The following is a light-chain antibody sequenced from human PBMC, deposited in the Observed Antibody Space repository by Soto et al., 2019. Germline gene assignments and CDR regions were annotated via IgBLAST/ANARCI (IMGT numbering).Light chain of an antibody. CDR2: AAS. CDR1: QGIRND. CDR3: QQSYSTPLT. V-gene: IGKV1-39*01. Sequence: IQMTQSPSSLSASVGDRVTITCRASQGIRNDLAWYQKKPGKAPKLLIYAASSLQSGVPSRFSGSGSGTDFTLTISSLQPEDFATYYCQQSYSTPLTFGGGTKVDIK. J-gene: IGKJ4*01.